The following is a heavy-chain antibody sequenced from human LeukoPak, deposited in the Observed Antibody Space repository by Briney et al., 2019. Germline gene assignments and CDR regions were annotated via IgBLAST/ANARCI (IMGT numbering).Heavy chain of an antibody. V-gene: IGHV1-2*02. Sequence: ASVKVSCKASGYTFTGYYMHWVRQAPGQGLEWMGWINPNSGGTNYAQKFQGRVTMTRDTSTSTAYMELSRLRSDDTAVYYCARNFYFDSSGYYHYWGQGTLVTVSS. CDR3: ARNFYFDSSGYYHY. J-gene: IGHJ4*02. CDR2: INPNSGGT. CDR1: GYTFTGYY. D-gene: IGHD3-22*01.